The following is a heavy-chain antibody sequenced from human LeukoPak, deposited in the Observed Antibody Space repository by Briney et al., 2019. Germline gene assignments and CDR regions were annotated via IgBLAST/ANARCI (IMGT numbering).Heavy chain of an antibody. CDR2: IYSGGST. V-gene: IGHV3-53*01. D-gene: IGHD3-22*01. CDR3: AKDQGGLLPPRTNFDY. Sequence: PGGSLRLSCAASGFTVSSNYMSWVRQAPGKGLEWVSVIYSGGSTYYADSVKGRFTISRDNSKNTLYLQMNSLRAEDTAVYYCAKDQGGLLPPRTNFDYWGQGTLVTVSS. J-gene: IGHJ4*02. CDR1: GFTVSSNY.